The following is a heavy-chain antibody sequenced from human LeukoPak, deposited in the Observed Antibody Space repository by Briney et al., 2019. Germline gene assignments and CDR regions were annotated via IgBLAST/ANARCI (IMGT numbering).Heavy chain of an antibody. V-gene: IGHV4-61*02. D-gene: IGHD6-6*01. CDR2: IYTSGST. Sequence: SETLSLTCTVSGGSISSGSYYWSWIRQPAGKGLEWIGRIYTSGSTNYNPSLKSRVTISVDTSKNQFSLKLSSVPAADTAVYYCARVGRVYSSSSGGYYYYYMDVWGKGTKVTVSS. CDR1: GGSISSGSYY. J-gene: IGHJ6*03. CDR3: ARVGRVYSSSSGGYYYYYMDV.